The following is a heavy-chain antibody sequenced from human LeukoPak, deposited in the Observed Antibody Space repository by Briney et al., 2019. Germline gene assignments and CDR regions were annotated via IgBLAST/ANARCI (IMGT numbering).Heavy chain of an antibody. J-gene: IGHJ4*02. D-gene: IGHD6-13*01. V-gene: IGHV4-4*02. CDR3: ARESGVAAAAGTGIRSAIVG. CDR2: IYHSGST. CDR1: GGSISSSNW. Sequence: SGTLSLTCAVSGGSISSSNWWSWVRQPPGKGLEWIGEIYHSGSTNYNPSLKSRVTISVDKSKNQFSLKLSSVTAADTAVYYCARESGVAAAAGTGIRSAIVGWGQGTLVTVSS.